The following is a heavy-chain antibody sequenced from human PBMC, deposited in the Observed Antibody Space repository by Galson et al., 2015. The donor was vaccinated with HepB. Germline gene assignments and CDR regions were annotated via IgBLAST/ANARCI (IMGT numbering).Heavy chain of an antibody. CDR1: GFTFDDYA. V-gene: IGHV3-43D*03. J-gene: IGHJ3*02. Sequence: SLRLSCAASGFTFDDYAMHWVRQAPGKGLEWVSLISWDGGSTYYADSVKGRFTISRDNSKNSLYLQMNSLRAEDTALYYCAKNYDSSPGWVGAFDIWGQGTMVTVSS. CDR3: AKNYDSSPGWVGAFDI. CDR2: ISWDGGST. D-gene: IGHD3-22*01.